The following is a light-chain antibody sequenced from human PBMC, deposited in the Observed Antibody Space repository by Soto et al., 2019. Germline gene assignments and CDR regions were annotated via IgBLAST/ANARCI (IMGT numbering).Light chain of an antibody. CDR1: QSISSW. V-gene: IGKV1-5*03. CDR3: QQYNNYPWT. Sequence: DIQMTQSPSTLSASVGDRVTITCRASQSISSWLAWYQQKPGKAPKLQIYKASSLESGVPSRFSGSGSGTEFTLTISSLQPDDFASYYCQQYNNYPWTFGQGTKVELK. J-gene: IGKJ1*01. CDR2: KAS.